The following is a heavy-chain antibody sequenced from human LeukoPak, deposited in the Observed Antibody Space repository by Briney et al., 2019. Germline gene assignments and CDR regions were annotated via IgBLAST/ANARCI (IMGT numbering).Heavy chain of an antibody. CDR1: GCTISSYY. CDR3: AGAAGPLAAPDF. J-gene: IGHJ4*02. V-gene: IGHV4-59*01. Sequence: SETLSLTCSVSGCTISSYYWSWIRQPPGKGLEWIGYIYYSGSTNYNPSLKSRVTISVDTSKNQFSLKLSSVTAADTAVYYCAGAAGPLAAPDFWGQGTPVTVSS. D-gene: IGHD6-13*01. CDR2: IYYSGST.